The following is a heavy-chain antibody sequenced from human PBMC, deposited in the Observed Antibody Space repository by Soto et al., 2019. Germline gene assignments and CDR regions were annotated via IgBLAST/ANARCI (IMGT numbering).Heavy chain of an antibody. D-gene: IGHD1-1*01. CDR1: GLTVSGKKY. V-gene: IGHV3-53*01. Sequence: DVQLVESGGGLIQPGESLRLSCAAFGLTVSGKKYVAWVRQAPGKGLEWVSALYDVDGSFYADSVNGRFTTSSDSSKTTVYLQMNGLRPDDTAVYYCASWHEREHAYDVWGQGTTVTLSS. CDR3: ASWHEREHAYDV. J-gene: IGHJ3*01. CDR2: LYDVDGS.